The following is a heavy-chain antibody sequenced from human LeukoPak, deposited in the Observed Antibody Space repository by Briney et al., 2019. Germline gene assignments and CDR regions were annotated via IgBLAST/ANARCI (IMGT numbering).Heavy chain of an antibody. Sequence: SVTVSCKASGGTFSSYAMSWVRQAPGQGIVWMGGIIPIFGTANYAQKFQGRVTITADESTSTAYMELSSLRSEDTAVYYCARPAHPGTTSSDFDDWGQGTLVTVSS. CDR1: GGTFSSYA. CDR3: ARPAHPGTTSSDFDD. J-gene: IGHJ4*02. CDR2: IIPIFGTA. V-gene: IGHV1-69*13. D-gene: IGHD1-7*01.